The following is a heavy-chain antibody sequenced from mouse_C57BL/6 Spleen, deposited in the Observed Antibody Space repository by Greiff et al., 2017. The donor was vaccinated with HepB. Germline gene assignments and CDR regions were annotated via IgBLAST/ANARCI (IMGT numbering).Heavy chain of an antibody. CDR1: GYTFTSYW. CDR3: ARGLAAQALFDY. CDR2: IDPSDSYT. D-gene: IGHD3-2*02. J-gene: IGHJ2*01. V-gene: IGHV1-50*01. Sequence: QVQLQQPGAELVKPGASVKLSCKASGYTFTSYWMQWVKQRPGQGLEWIGEIDPSDSYTNYNQKFKGKATLTVDTSSGTTYMHLSSLTSEDSAFYYCARGLAAQALFDYWGQGTTLTVSS.